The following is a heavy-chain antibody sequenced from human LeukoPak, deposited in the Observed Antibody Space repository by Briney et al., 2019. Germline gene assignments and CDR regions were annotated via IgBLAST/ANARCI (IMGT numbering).Heavy chain of an antibody. Sequence: SETLSLTCTVSGGSISSYYWSWIRQPAGKGLEWIGRIYTSGSTNYNPSLKSRVTMSVDTSKNQFSLKLSSVTAADTAVYYCARDLPRGIHYYYYMDVWGKRTTVTISS. J-gene: IGHJ6*03. V-gene: IGHV4-4*07. CDR2: IYTSGST. D-gene: IGHD3-16*01. CDR3: ARDLPRGIHYYYYMDV. CDR1: GGSISSYY.